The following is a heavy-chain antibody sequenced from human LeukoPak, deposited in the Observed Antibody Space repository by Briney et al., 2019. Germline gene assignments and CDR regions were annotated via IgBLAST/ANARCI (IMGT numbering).Heavy chain of an antibody. CDR2: INPNSGGT. Sequence: ASVKVSCKASGYTFTGYYMHWVRQAPGQGLEWMGWINPNSGGTNYAQKFQGRVTMTRDTSISTAYMELSRLRSGDTAVYYCARRWSGYRRVNFDYWGQGTLVTVSS. J-gene: IGHJ4*02. V-gene: IGHV1-2*02. CDR3: ARRWSGYRRVNFDY. D-gene: IGHD3-3*01. CDR1: GYTFTGYY.